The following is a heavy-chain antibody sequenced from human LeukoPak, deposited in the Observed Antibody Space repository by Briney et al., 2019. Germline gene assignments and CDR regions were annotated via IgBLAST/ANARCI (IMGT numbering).Heavy chain of an antibody. CDR3: ANLPGGNYDSSGYLSG. CDR1: GFTFDDYA. J-gene: IGHJ4*02. V-gene: IGHV3-9*01. D-gene: IGHD3-22*01. CDR2: ISWNSGSI. Sequence: PGGSLRLSCAASGFTFDDYAMHWVRQAPGKGLEWVPGISWNSGSIGYADSVKGRFTISRDNAKNSLYLQMNSLRAEDTALYYCANLPGGNYDSSGYLSGWGQGTLVTVSS.